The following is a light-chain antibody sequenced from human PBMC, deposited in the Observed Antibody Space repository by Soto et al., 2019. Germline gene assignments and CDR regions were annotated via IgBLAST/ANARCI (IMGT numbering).Light chain of an antibody. CDR1: QGIRNY. CDR3: EDPHNAPRT. Sequence: SLVASLGDRVIIACRASQGIRNYLGWYQQKPGKAPKLLIYDASSLQCLFPARDSIRGSGALSAFLLSRLHAEECALYNYEDPHNAPRTLAQGTKVDIK. V-gene: IGKV1-6*01. CDR2: DAS. J-gene: IGKJ1*01.